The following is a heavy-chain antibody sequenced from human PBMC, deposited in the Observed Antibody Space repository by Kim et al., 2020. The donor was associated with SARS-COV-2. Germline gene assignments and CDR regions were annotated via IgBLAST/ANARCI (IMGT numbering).Heavy chain of an antibody. CDR1: GGSISSGGYY. D-gene: IGHD3-10*01. V-gene: IGHV4-31*03. Sequence: SETLSLTCTVSGGSISSGGYYWSWIRQHPGKGLEWIGYIYYSGNTYYNPSLKSRVTISVDTSKNQFSLKLSSVTAADTAVYYCARELNYYAYMDVWGQGTTVTGSS. CDR3: ARELNYYAYMDV. CDR2: IYYSGNT. J-gene: IGHJ6*02.